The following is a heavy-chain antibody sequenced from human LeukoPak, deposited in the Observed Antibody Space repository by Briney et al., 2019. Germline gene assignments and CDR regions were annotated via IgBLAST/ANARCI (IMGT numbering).Heavy chain of an antibody. CDR1: GFTFSSYG. J-gene: IGHJ4*02. CDR3: AKDLASGSYYN. D-gene: IGHD1-26*01. CDR2: ISYDGSNK. V-gene: IGHV3-30*18. Sequence: GSLRLSCAASGFTFSSYGMHWVRQAPGKGLEWVAVISYDGSNKYYADSVKGRFTISRDNSKNTLYLQMNSLRAEDTAVYYCAKDLASGSYYNWGQGTLVTVSS.